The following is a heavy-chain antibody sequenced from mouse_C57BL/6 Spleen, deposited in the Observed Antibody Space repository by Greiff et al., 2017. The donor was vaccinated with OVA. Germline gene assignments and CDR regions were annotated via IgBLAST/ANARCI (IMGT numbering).Heavy chain of an antibody. D-gene: IGHD2-1*01. Sequence: QVQLQQSGAELVRPGASVKLSCKASGYTFTDYYINWVKQRPGQGLEWIARIYPGSGNTYYNEKFKGKATLTAEKSSSTAYMQLSSLTSEDSAVYVCARQDFYYRGAVDDWGQRTSVTVSS. V-gene: IGHV1-76*01. CDR2: IYPGSGNT. CDR1: GYTFTDYY. CDR3: ARQDFYYRGAVDD. J-gene: IGHJ4*01.